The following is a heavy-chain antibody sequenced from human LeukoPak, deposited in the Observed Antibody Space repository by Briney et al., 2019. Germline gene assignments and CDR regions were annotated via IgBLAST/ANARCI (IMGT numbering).Heavy chain of an antibody. CDR1: GFTLSSYW. CDR3: ARDGSDMGDS. CDR2: IKPDGSET. V-gene: IGHV3-7*03. Sequence: GGSLRLSCAASGFTLSSYWMSWVRQAPGKGLEWVAHIKPDGSETHYVDSVKGRFTISRDNAKNSLHLQMNSLRAEDTAVYYCARDGSDMGDSWGQGTPVTVSS. J-gene: IGHJ4*02. D-gene: IGHD2-21*01.